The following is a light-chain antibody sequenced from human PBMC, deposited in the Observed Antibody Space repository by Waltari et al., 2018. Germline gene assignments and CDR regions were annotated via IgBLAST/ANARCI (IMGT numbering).Light chain of an antibody. CDR1: QSVSSN. CDR3: QQYNNWPPLT. CDR2: DAS. V-gene: IGKV3-15*01. Sequence: ETVMTQSPANLSVSPGESATLSCRASQSVSSNLAWYQQKPGQAPRLLIYDASTRATGIPARFSGSGSGTEFTLTISSLQSEDFAVYYCQQYNNWPPLTFGGGTKVEIK. J-gene: IGKJ4*01.